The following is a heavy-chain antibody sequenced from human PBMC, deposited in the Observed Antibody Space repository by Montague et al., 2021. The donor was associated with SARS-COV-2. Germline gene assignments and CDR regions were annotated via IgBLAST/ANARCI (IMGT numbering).Heavy chain of an antibody. CDR1: GGSISSYY. CDR2: IYYSGST. J-gene: IGHJ6*02. V-gene: IGHV4-59*01. D-gene: IGHD3-10*01. CDR3: AREGILWSGDLAPYYYGMDV. Sequence: SETLSLTCTVSGGSISSYYWSWIRQPPGKGLEWIGYIYYSGSTNYNPSLKSRVTISVDTSKNQFSLKLSSVTAADTAVYYCAREGILWSGDLAPYYYGMDVWGQGTTVTVSS.